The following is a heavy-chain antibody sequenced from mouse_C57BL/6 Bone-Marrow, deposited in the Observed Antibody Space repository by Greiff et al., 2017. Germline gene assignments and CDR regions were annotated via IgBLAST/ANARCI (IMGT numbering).Heavy chain of an antibody. CDR2: ISNGGGST. CDR1: GFTFSSYT. CDR3: ARHYYGSSYYAFDC. J-gene: IGHJ4*01. V-gene: IGHV5-12-2*01. D-gene: IGHD1-1*01. Sequence: EVKVVESGGGLVQPGGSLKLSCAASGFTFSSYTMSWVRQTPEKRPEWVADISNGGGSTYYPDTVKGRFTISRDNAKNTLYLQMSSLKSEDTARYYCARHYYGSSYYAFDCWGQGTSVTVSS.